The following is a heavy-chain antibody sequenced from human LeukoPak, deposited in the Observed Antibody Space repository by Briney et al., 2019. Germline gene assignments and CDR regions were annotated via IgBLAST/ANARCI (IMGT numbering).Heavy chain of an antibody. J-gene: IGHJ4*02. CDR1: GFTFSSYG. CDR3: AKDKPARPPYGDYAYYFDY. V-gene: IGHV3-23*01. D-gene: IGHD4-17*01. Sequence: GGSLRLSCAASGFTFSSYGMSWVRQAPGKGLEWVSVISNSGGSTDYADSVKGRFTISRDNSKNTLYLQMNSLRAEDTAVYYCAKDKPARPPYGDYAYYFDYWGQGTLVTVSS. CDR2: ISNSGGST.